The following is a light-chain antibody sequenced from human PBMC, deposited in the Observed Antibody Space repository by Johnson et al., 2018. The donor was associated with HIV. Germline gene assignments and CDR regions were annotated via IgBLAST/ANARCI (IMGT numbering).Light chain of an antibody. CDR2: ESN. J-gene: IGLJ1*01. CDR3: GTWDTRLSVLYV. Sequence: QSVLTQPPSVSAAPGQKVTISCSGSTSSIGNNYVSWYQQLPGTAPKLLIYESNKRPSGIPDRFSGSKSGPSATLGITGLQTGDEADYYCGTWDTRLSVLYVFGSGTKVTVL. CDR1: TSSIGNNY. V-gene: IGLV1-51*02.